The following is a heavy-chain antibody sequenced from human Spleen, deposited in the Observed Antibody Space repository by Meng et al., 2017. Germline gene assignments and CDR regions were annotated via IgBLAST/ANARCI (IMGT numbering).Heavy chain of an antibody. Sequence: QGHRQQGGAGLLKPSETLSLTCAVYGRSFRGYYVSWIRQPPGKGLEWSGEINHSGSTNYNPSLKSRVTISVDTSKNQFSLKLSSVTAADTAVYYCARGYSRGKYFQHWGQGTLVTVSS. J-gene: IGHJ1*01. CDR3: ARGYSRGKYFQH. CDR2: INHSGST. V-gene: IGHV4-34*01. CDR1: GRSFRGYY. D-gene: IGHD6-13*01.